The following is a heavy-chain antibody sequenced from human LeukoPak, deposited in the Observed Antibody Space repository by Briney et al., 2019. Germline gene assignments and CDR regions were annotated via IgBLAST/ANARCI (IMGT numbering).Heavy chain of an antibody. J-gene: IGHJ3*02. Sequence: GGSLRLSCATSGFTFSGYWMHWVRQAPGKGLEWVAVIWYDGSNKYYADSVKGRFTISRDNSKNTLYLQMNSLRAEDTAVYYCAKDHDDSSGYYYAAFDIWGQGTMVTVSS. CDR1: GFTFSGYW. CDR2: IWYDGSNK. CDR3: AKDHDDSSGYYYAAFDI. V-gene: IGHV3-33*06. D-gene: IGHD3-22*01.